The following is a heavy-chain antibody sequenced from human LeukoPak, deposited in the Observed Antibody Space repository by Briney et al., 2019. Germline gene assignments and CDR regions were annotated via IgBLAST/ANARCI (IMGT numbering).Heavy chain of an antibody. D-gene: IGHD1-26*01. Sequence: PSETLSLSCIVSVGSPTIGVDCWGWTRHPPGKGLEWIGYIYYSGSTYYNPSLKSRVTISVDTSKNQFSLKLSSVTAADTAVYYCARVALELLPNWFDPWGQGTLVTVSS. CDR3: ARVALELLPNWFDP. CDR1: VGSPTIGVDC. V-gene: IGHV4-30-4*01. CDR2: IYYSGST. J-gene: IGHJ5*02.